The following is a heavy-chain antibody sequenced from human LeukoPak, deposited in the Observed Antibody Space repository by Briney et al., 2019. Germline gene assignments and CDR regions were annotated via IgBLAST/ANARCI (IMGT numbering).Heavy chain of an antibody. J-gene: IGHJ4*02. CDR2: IIPILGIA. V-gene: IGHV1-69*04. D-gene: IGHD3-3*01. CDR3: AREGSTYYDFWSGYSRGDY. Sequence: GASVKVSCKASGGTFSSYAISWVRQAPGQGLEWMGRIIPILGIANYAQKFQGRVTITADKSTSTAYMELSSLRSEDTAVYYCAREGSTYYDFWSGYSRGDYGGQGPLVTVSS. CDR1: GGTFSSYA.